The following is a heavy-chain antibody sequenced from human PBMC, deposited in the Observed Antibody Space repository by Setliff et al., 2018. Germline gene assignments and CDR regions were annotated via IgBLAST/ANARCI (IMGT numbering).Heavy chain of an antibody. V-gene: IGHV4-39*01. D-gene: IGHD1-1*01. J-gene: IGHJ4*02. CDR1: GGSISSGVYY. CDR2: IYHGGKT. CDR3: ARTGTYRYFDS. Sequence: ASETLSLTCTVSGGSISSGVYYWGWIRQPPGKGLEWIGRIYHGGKTYYNTSLEGRLTISVDTSKNQFSLKLRSVTAADTAVYYCARTGTYRYFDSWGQGTLVTVSS.